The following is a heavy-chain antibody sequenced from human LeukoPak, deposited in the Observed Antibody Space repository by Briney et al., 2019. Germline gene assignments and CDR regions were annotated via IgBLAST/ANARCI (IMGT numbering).Heavy chain of an antibody. CDR3: ARASRIVVVVAAEDY. D-gene: IGHD2-15*01. CDR2: ISYDGSNK. V-gene: IGHV3-30-3*01. CDR1: GFTFSSYA. Sequence: GGSLRLSCAASGFTFSSYAMHWVRQAPGKGLEWVAVISYDGSNKYYADSVKGRFTISRDNSKNTLYLQMNSLRAEDTAVYYCARASRIVVVVAAEDYWGQGTLVTVSS. J-gene: IGHJ4*02.